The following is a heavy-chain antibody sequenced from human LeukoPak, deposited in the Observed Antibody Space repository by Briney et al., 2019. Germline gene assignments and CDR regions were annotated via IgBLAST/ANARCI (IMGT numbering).Heavy chain of an antibody. Sequence: GGSLRLSCAVSGFTFGSHAMTWVRQAPGKGLQWVSSISISGDSTYYADSVKGRFTISRDNSKNTLYLQMNSLRADDTAVYYCANEIRPNDYWGQGTLVTVSS. V-gene: IGHV3-23*01. CDR3: ANEIRPNDY. J-gene: IGHJ4*02. CDR1: GFTFGSHA. CDR2: ISISGDST.